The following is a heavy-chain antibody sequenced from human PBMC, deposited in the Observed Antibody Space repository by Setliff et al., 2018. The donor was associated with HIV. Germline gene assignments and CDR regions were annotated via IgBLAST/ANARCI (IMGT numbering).Heavy chain of an antibody. CDR2: ISSSSTYI. V-gene: IGHV3-21*04. D-gene: IGHD2-15*01. CDR3: VRSSRYCSGNACFAKYYYYLDV. CDR1: GFTFSTFA. J-gene: IGHJ6*03. Sequence: PGGSLRLSCVASGFTFSTFAMHWVRQAPGKGLEWVSSISSSSTYIDYADSVKGRFTISRDNAKNSLYLQMNSLRADDTAVYYCVRSSRYCSGNACFAKYYYYLDVWGKGTTVTVSS.